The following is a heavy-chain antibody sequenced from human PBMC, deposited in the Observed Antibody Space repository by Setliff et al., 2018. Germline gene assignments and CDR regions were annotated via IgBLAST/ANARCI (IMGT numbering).Heavy chain of an antibody. CDR3: AGPLTYFYDTSGKDV. D-gene: IGHD3-22*01. Sequence: GSLRLSCATSGFTFSSYSMNWVRQAPGEGLEWVSYISSSSSSIYYADSVTGRFTISRDNGKNSLFLQMSSLRAEDTAVYYCAGPLTYFYDTSGKDVWGKGTTVTVSS. CDR1: GFTFSSYS. V-gene: IGHV3-48*01. J-gene: IGHJ6*04. CDR2: ISSSSSSI.